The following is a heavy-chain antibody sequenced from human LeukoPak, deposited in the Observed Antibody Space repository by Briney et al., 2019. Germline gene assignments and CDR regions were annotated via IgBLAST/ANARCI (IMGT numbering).Heavy chain of an antibody. CDR1: GGTFSSYA. CDR3: ARGTEEYDSSGGAY. D-gene: IGHD3-22*01. V-gene: IGHV1-69*04. CDR2: IIPILGIA. J-gene: IGHJ4*02. Sequence: GASVKVSCKASGGTFSSYAISWVRQAPGQRLEWMGRIIPILGIANYAQKFQGRVTITADKSTSTAYMELSSLRSEDTAVYYCARGTEEYDSSGGAYWGQGTLVTVSS.